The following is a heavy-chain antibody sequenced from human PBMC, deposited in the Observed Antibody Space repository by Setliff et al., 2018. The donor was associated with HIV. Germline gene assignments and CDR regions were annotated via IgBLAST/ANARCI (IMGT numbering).Heavy chain of an antibody. CDR2: VSGSGTVT. CDR1: GFTFSSFA. D-gene: IGHD3-22*01. Sequence: GGSLRLSCGASGFTFSSFAMNWVRHAPGKGLEWVSAVSGSGTVTEYADSVKGRFTISRDNSKNALYLEMNNLRAEDTAIYYCAKGLDYVDSSGYSYFRLWGQGTQVTVSS. V-gene: IGHV3-23*01. CDR3: AKGLDYVDSSGYSYFRL. J-gene: IGHJ4*02.